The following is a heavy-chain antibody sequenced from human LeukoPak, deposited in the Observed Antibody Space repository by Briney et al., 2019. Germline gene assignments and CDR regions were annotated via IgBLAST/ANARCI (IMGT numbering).Heavy chain of an antibody. Sequence: PGGSLRLSCAASGFTFSSYGMHWVRQAPGKGLEWVAFIRYDGSNKYYADSVKGRFTISRDNSKNTLYLQMNSLRAEDTAVYYCANHYLADIVVVPAAIPGAGYWGQGTLVTVSS. CDR3: ANHYLADIVVVPAAIPGAGY. V-gene: IGHV3-30*02. J-gene: IGHJ4*02. CDR2: IRYDGSNK. CDR1: GFTFSSYG. D-gene: IGHD2-2*01.